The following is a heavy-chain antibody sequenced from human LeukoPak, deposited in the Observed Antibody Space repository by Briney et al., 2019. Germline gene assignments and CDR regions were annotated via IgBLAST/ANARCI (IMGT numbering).Heavy chain of an antibody. Sequence: PGGSLRLSCAASGFTFSSYWMGWVRQTPGKGLEWVANIKRDGSERHYVDSVKGRFTISRDNAKTSLYLQMNSLRADDTAVYYCVREGYISGYGVIDYWGQGTMVTVSS. V-gene: IGHV3-7*01. CDR2: IKRDGSER. CDR1: GFTFSSYW. J-gene: IGHJ4*02. D-gene: IGHD5-18*01. CDR3: VREGYISGYGVIDY.